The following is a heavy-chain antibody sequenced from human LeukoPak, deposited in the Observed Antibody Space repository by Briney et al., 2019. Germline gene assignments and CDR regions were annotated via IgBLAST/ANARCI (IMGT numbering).Heavy chain of an antibody. CDR2: IYYSGST. D-gene: IGHD6-19*01. CDR3: AREEISGWYYFDY. V-gene: IGHV4-30-4*08. J-gene: IGHJ4*02. CDR1: GGSISSGDYY. Sequence: SETLSLTCTVSGGSISSGDYYWSWIRQPPGKGLEWIGYIYYSGSTYYNPSLKSRVTISVDTSKGQFSLKLSSVTAADTAVYYCAREEISGWYYFDYWGQGTLVTVSS.